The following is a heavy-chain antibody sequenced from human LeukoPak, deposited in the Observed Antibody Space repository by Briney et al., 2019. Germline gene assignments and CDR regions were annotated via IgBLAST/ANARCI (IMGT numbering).Heavy chain of an antibody. CDR3: ARAQGYCSGGSCYKIDY. CDR2: INHSGST. V-gene: IGHV4-34*01. D-gene: IGHD2-15*01. J-gene: IGHJ4*02. Sequence: PSETLSLTCAVYGGSFSGYYWSWIRQPPGKGLEWIGEINHSGSTNYNPSLKSRVTISVDTSKNQFSLKLSSVTAADTAVYYCARAQGYCSGGSCYKIDYWGQGTLATVSS. CDR1: GGSFSGYY.